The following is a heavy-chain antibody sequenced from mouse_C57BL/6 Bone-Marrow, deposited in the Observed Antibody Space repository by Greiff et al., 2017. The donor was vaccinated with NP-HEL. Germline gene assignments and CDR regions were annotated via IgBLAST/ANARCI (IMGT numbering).Heavy chain of an antibody. CDR1: GFNIKDDY. D-gene: IGHD2-2*01. J-gene: IGHJ4*01. CDR2: IDPENGDT. V-gene: IGHV14-4*01. CDR3: TTKLLWLRRAMDY. Sequence: EVQLQQSGAELVRPGASVKLSCTASGFNIKDDYMHWVKQRPEQGLEWIGWIDPENGDTEYASKFQGKATITAATSSNPAYLQLSSLTSEDTAVYYCTTKLLWLRRAMDYWGQGTSVTVSS.